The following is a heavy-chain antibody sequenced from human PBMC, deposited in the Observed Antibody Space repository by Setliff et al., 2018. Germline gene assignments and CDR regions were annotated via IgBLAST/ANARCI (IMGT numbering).Heavy chain of an antibody. Sequence: GASVKVSCKASGYTFTSYGFSWVRQAPGQGLEWMGWISGYNGNTNYAQEVQGRVTMTTDTSTGTIYMELRSLRADDTAVYYCSRFGLYYEAVYGGGDYYYYGMDVWGQGTTVTVSS. D-gene: IGHD3-16*01. J-gene: IGHJ6*02. CDR2: ISGYNGNT. CDR1: GYTFTSYG. CDR3: SRFGLYYEAVYGGGDYYYYGMDV. V-gene: IGHV1-18*01.